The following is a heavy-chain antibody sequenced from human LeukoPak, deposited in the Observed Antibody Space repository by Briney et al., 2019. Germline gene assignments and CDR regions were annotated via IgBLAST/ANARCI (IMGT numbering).Heavy chain of an antibody. D-gene: IGHD4-17*01. CDR2: INPNSGKT. J-gene: IGHJ5*02. V-gene: IGHV1-8*02. Sequence: ASVKVSCKASGYTFTGYYMHWVRQAPGQGLEWMGWINPNSGKTGYAQNFQGRVTMTRDTSISTAYMELSSLRSEDTAVYYCARLSSHYGDYKVDPWGQGTLVTVSS. CDR3: ARLSSHYGDYKVDP. CDR1: GYTFTGYY.